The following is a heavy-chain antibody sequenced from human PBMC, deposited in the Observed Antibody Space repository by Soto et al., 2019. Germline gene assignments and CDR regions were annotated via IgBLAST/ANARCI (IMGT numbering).Heavy chain of an antibody. V-gene: IGHV1-58*01. D-gene: IGHD3-3*01. J-gene: IGHJ6*02. CDR2: IVVGSGNT. CDR3: AADSRVITIFGVVRTYYGMDV. CDR1: GFTFTSSA. Sequence: GASVKVSCKASGFTFTSSAVQWVRQARGQRLEWIGWIVVGSGNTNYAQKFQERVTITRDMSTSTAYMELSSLRSEDTAVHYCAADSRVITIFGVVRTYYGMDVWGQGTTVTVSS.